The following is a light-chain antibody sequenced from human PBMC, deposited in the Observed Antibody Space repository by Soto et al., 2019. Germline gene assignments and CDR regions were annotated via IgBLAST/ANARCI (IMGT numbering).Light chain of an antibody. CDR2: GNS. CDR3: QSYDSSLSALYV. Sequence: SVLTQPPSVSGAPGQRITISCTGSGSNIGAGYDVQWYQQLPGTAPKLLIYGNSHRPSGVPDRFSGSKSGTSASLAITGLQTEDEADYYCQSYDSSLSALYVLGTGTKLTVL. J-gene: IGLJ1*01. CDR1: GSNIGAGYD. V-gene: IGLV1-40*01.